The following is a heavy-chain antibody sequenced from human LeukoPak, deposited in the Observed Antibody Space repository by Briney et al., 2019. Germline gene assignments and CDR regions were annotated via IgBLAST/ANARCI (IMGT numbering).Heavy chain of an antibody. Sequence: GGSLRLSCAASGFTFSSYSMNWVRQAPGKGLEWVSYISSSSSTIYYADSVKGRFTISRDNAKNSLYLQMNSLRAEDTAVYYCARPIDWLEDGMDVWGQGTTVTVSS. J-gene: IGHJ6*02. V-gene: IGHV3-48*04. CDR3: ARPIDWLEDGMDV. CDR1: GFTFSSYS. CDR2: ISSSSSTI. D-gene: IGHD3-9*01.